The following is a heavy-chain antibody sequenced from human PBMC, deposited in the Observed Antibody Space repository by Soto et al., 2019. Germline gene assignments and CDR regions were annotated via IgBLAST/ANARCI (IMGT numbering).Heavy chain of an antibody. CDR2: ISAYNGNT. J-gene: IGHJ4*02. CDR1: GYTFTSYG. Sequence: QVQLVQSGAEVKKPGASVKVSCKASGYTFTSYGISWVRQAPGQGLEWMGWISAYNGNTNYAQMRQGXVXTXPXXSTSTAYMELRSLRSDDTAVYYCARGVGASYYFDYWGQGTLVTVSS. D-gene: IGHD1-26*01. CDR3: ARGVGASYYFDY. V-gene: IGHV1-18*01.